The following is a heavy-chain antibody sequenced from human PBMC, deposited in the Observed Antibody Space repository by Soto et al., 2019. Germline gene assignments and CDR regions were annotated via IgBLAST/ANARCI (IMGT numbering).Heavy chain of an antibody. V-gene: IGHV1-69*13. CDR2: IIPVFGTA. CDR3: ARGLYCASSSCYNHWFDP. Sequence: SVKVSCKISGGTFSSYAVTWVRQAPGQGLEWMGKIIPVFGTADYAQKFRGRVTITADESTSTAYMELSSLRPEDTALYYCARGLYCASSSCYNHWFDPWGQGTLVTVSS. D-gene: IGHD2-2*02. CDR1: GGTFSSYA. J-gene: IGHJ5*02.